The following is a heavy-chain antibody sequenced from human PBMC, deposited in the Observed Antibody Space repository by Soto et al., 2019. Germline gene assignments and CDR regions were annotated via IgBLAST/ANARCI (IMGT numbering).Heavy chain of an antibody. CDR1: GGSISSGGYS. J-gene: IGHJ5*02. V-gene: IGHV4-30-2*01. CDR2: IYHSGST. Sequence: QLQLQESGSGLVKPSQTLSLTCAVSGGSISSGGYSWSWIRQPPGKGLEWIGYIYHSGSTYYNPSLKSRVTISENRPKNQFPLKRGFGPAAAPAVYSCPSAPPPWGKGPLVTFPS. CDR3: PSAPPP.